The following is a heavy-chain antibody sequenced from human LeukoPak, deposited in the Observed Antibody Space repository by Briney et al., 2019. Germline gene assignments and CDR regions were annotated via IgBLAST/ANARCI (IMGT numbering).Heavy chain of an antibody. V-gene: IGHV1-69*06. Sequence: RASVKVSCKASGGTFSSYAISWVRQAPGQGLERMGGIIPIFGTANYAQKFQGRVTITADKSTSTAYMELSSLRSEDTAVYYCARAPMSQSQGHYYYYYMDVWGKGTTVTVSS. J-gene: IGHJ6*03. CDR3: ARAPMSQSQGHYYYYYMDV. CDR2: IIPIFGTA. CDR1: GGTFSSYA.